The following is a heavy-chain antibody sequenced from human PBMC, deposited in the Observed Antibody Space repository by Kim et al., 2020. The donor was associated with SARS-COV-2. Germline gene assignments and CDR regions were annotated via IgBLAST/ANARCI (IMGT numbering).Heavy chain of an antibody. CDR3: VSPMGREWFPPYYMDV. CDR2: ISGSGGST. V-gene: IGHV3-23*01. CDR1: GFTFSSYA. D-gene: IGHD3-3*01. J-gene: IGHJ6*03. Sequence: GGSLRLSCAASGFTFSSYAMSWVRQAPGKGLEWVSAISGSGGSTYYADSVKGRFTISRDNSKNTLYLQMNSLRAEDTAVYYCVSPMGREWFPPYYMDVWGKGTTVTVSS.